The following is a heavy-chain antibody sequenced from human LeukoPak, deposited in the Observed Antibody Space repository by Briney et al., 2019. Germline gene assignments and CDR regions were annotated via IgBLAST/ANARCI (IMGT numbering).Heavy chain of an antibody. D-gene: IGHD1-1*01. Sequence: GRSLRPSCADSGLTFGTSAMHWARQAPGKGLEWVAVVSFDGSNEKYADSVRGRFTISRDNSKKVLYLQMNSLSREDTAVYYCVRGVGYTLLSWGQGTLVTVSS. CDR1: GLTFGTSA. V-gene: IGHV3-30-3*01. CDR3: VRGVGYTLLS. J-gene: IGHJ5*02. CDR2: VSFDGSNE.